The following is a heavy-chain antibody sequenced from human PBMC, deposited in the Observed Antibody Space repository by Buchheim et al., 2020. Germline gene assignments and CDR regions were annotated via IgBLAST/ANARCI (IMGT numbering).Heavy chain of an antibody. Sequence: QVQLQQWGAGLLKPSETLSLTCAVYGGSFSGYYWSWIRQPPGKGLEWIGEINHSGSTNYNPSLKSRVTISVDTSKNQFSLKLSSVTAADTAVYYCARDCSSTSCYRDYYYYGMDVWGQGTT. CDR3: ARDCSSTSCYRDYYYYGMDV. CDR2: INHSGST. V-gene: IGHV4-34*01. CDR1: GGSFSGYY. D-gene: IGHD2-2*02. J-gene: IGHJ6*02.